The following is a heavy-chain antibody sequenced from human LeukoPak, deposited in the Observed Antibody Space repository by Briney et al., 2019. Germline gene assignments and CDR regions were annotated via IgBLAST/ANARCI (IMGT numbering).Heavy chain of an antibody. V-gene: IGHV3-21*01. CDR3: ERLSTVVAYDAFDT. CDR2: ISSSSSYI. Sequence: GGSLRLSCAPSGYTFCNYSMIWVRQAPGKGLEWVSSISSSSSYIYYADSVKGRFTISRDNAKNPLYLQINRLSAEDTAVYYCERLSTVVAYDAFDTWGQGTMVTVSS. CDR1: GYTFCNYS. D-gene: IGHD4-23*01. J-gene: IGHJ3*02.